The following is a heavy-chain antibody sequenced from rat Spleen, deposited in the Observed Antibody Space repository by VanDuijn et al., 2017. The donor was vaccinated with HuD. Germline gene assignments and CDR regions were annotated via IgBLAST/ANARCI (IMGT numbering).Heavy chain of an antibody. CDR2: ISSDGGNT. J-gene: IGHJ2*01. V-gene: IGHV5-58*01. CDR3: ARRYYSGFDY. CDR1: GFTFSNYW. D-gene: IGHD1-1*01. Sequence: LSCVASGFTFSNYWMYWVRQAPGKGLEWVSSISSDGGNTYYPDSVKGRFTISRDNAKNTLYLQMDSLRSEDTATYYCARRYYSGFDYWGQGVMVTVSS.